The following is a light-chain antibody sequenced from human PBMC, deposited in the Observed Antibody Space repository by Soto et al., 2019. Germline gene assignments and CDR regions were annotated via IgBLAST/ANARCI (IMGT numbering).Light chain of an antibody. CDR2: DAS. J-gene: IGKJ3*01. V-gene: IGKV3-20*01. Sequence: EIVLTQSPGTLSLSPGERATLSCRASQNVDTKYLAWYQFKPGQAPRIIIYDASNRATGIPARFSGSGSGTDFTLTISSLQPEDFAVYYCQQSDTFGPGTKVDVK. CDR1: QNVDTKY. CDR3: QQSDT.